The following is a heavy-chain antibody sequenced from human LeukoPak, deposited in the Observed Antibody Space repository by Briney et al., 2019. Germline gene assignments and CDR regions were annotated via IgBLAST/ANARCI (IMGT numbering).Heavy chain of an antibody. CDR1: GYTFISYG. J-gene: IGHJ4*02. D-gene: IGHD4-11*01. CDR3: ARAKDPTTVKWGLFDY. V-gene: IGHV1-18*01. CDR2: ISAYNGNT. Sequence: ASVKVSCKASGYTFISYGISWVRQAPGQGLEWMGWISAYNGNTNYAQKLQGRVTMTTDTSTSTAYMELRSLRSDDTAVYYCARAKDPTTVKWGLFDYWGQGTLVTVSS.